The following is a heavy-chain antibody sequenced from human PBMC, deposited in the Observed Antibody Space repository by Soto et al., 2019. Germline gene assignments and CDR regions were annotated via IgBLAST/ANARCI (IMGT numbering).Heavy chain of an antibody. J-gene: IGHJ3*02. CDR3: AKGGRFLLGDYPWPDAFDI. CDR1: GFTFSSYA. CDR2: ISGSGGST. Sequence: GGSLRLSCAASGFTFSSYAMSWVRQAPGKGLEWVSAISGSGGSTYYADSVKGRFTISRDNSKNTLYLQMNSLRAEDTAVYYCAKGGRFLLGDYPWPDAFDIWGQGTMVTVSS. D-gene: IGHD4-17*01. V-gene: IGHV3-23*01.